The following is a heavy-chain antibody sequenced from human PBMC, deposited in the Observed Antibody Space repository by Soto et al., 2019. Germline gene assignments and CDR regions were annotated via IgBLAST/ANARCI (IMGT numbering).Heavy chain of an antibody. CDR2: ISHDGSSK. D-gene: IGHD2-2*03. Sequence: QVQVVEPGGGVVQPGRSLRLSCAASGFIFRSSGMHWVRQAPGKGLEWVAAISHDGSSKSYGDSVKGRLTISRDTSKNTLYLQMDSLSAEDTAVYYCAKDWINTWSFDYWGQGALVTVSS. CDR1: GFIFRSSG. V-gene: IGHV3-30*18. J-gene: IGHJ4*02. CDR3: AKDWINTWSFDY.